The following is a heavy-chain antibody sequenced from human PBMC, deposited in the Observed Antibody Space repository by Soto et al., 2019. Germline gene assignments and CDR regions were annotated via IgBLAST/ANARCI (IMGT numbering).Heavy chain of an antibody. V-gene: IGHV3-7*01. J-gene: IGHJ4*02. CDR2: IKEDGSEK. CDR1: GFNFSTYW. Sequence: PGGSLRLSCAGSGFNFSTYWMTWVRQAPGKGLEWVASIKEDGSEKYYVDSVEGRFTISRDNAKNSLYLQMKSLRAEDTAVYHCARSAEYDYWGQGTLVTVSS. CDR3: ARSAEYDY. D-gene: IGHD2-2*01.